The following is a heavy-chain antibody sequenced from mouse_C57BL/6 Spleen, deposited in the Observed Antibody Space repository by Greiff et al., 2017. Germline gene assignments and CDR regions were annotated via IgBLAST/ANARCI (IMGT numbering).Heavy chain of an antibody. CDR2: IDPETGGT. CDR3: THYDYDGAAY. Sequence: VQLQQSGAELVRPGASVTLSCKASGYTFTDYEMHWVKQTPVHGLEWIGAIDPETGGTAYNQKFKGKAILTADKSSSTAYMELRSLTSEDSAVYYCTHYDYDGAAYWGQGTLVTVSA. D-gene: IGHD2-4*01. V-gene: IGHV1-15*01. J-gene: IGHJ3*01. CDR1: GYTFTDYE.